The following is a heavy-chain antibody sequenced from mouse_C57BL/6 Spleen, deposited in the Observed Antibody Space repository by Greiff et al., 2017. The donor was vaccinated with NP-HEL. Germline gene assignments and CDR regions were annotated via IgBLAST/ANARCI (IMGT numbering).Heavy chain of an antibody. J-gene: IGHJ1*03. Sequence: QVQLQQSGPELVKPGASVKISCKASGYAFSSSWMNWVKQRPGKGLEWIGRIYPGDGDTNYNGKFKGKATLTADKSSSTAYMQLSSLTSEDSAVYFCAPAPYYGSRRGYFDVWGTGTTVTVSS. CDR3: APAPYYGSRRGYFDV. V-gene: IGHV1-82*01. CDR1: GYAFSSSW. D-gene: IGHD1-1*01. CDR2: IYPGDGDT.